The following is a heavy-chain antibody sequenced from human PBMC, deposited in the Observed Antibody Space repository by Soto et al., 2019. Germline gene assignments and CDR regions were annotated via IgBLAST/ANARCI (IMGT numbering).Heavy chain of an antibody. J-gene: IGHJ6*02. D-gene: IGHD3-10*01. Sequence: QVQLQESGPGLVKPSETRSLSCTVSGVSISSYYWSWFRQSPGKRMEWIGYVHHSWGSSYNPSLQNRVAISLETSKSQFSLKVTSVTATDTAVYYCARQGFGPLHGLVDVWGQGTTVTVSS. CDR1: GVSISSYY. CDR3: ARQGFGPLHGLVDV. V-gene: IGHV4-59*08. CDR2: VHHSWGS.